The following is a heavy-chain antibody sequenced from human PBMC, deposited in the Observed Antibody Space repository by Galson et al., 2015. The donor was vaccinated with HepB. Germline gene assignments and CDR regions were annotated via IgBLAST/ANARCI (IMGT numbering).Heavy chain of an antibody. Sequence: PALVTPTQTLTLTCTFSGFSLGTTEMRVSWIRQPPGKALEWLARIDWDDDKFYSTSLKTRLTIAKDTSKNQVVLTLTNMDPVDTATYYCARSGYSSGWYPWYFDLWGRGTLVTVSS. J-gene: IGHJ2*01. CDR2: IDWDDDK. D-gene: IGHD6-19*01. V-gene: IGHV2-70*04. CDR1: GFSLGTTEMR. CDR3: ARSGYSSGWYPWYFDL.